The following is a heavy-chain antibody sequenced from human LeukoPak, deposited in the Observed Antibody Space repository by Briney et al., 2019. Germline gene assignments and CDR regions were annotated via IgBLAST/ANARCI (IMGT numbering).Heavy chain of an antibody. CDR1: GYSISSGYY. V-gene: IGHV4-38-2*02. Sequence: SETLSLTCTVSGYSISSGYYWGWIRQPPGKGLEWIGSIYHSRSTYYNPSLKSRVTISVDTSKNQFSLKLSPVTAADTAVYYCARGSPPIYCSSTSCYGRDLDYWGQGTLVTVSS. CDR2: IYHSRST. CDR3: ARGSPPIYCSSTSCYGRDLDY. D-gene: IGHD2-2*01. J-gene: IGHJ4*02.